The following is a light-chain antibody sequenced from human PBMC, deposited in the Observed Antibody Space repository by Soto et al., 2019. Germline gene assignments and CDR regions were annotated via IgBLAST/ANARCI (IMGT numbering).Light chain of an antibody. CDR3: QQCGSSPWT. J-gene: IGKJ1*01. CDR2: GAS. V-gene: IGKV3-20*01. CDR1: QSVSSSY. Sequence: EVVLTQSPGTLSLSTGERATLSCRASQSVSSSYLAWYQQKPGQAPRLLIYGASSRATGIPDRFSGSGSGTDFTLTISRLEPEDFAVYYCQQCGSSPWTFGQGTKV.